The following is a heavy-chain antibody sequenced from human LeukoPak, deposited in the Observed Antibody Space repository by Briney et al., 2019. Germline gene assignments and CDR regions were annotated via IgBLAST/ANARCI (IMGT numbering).Heavy chain of an antibody. D-gene: IGHD6-6*01. Sequence: SETLSLTCTVSGGSISSSSYYWGWIRQPPGKGLEWIGSIYYSGSTYYNPSLKSRVTISVDTSKNQFSLKLSSVTAADTAVYYCARDQRPDIWGQGTMVTVSS. J-gene: IGHJ3*02. V-gene: IGHV4-39*07. CDR1: GGSISSSSYY. CDR2: IYYSGST. CDR3: ARDQRPDI.